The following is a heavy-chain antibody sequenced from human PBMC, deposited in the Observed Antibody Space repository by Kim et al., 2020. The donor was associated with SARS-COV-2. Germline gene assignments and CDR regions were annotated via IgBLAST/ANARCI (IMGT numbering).Heavy chain of an antibody. CDR2: ISYDGSNK. CDR3: ARDGGSSWYGYYYYGMDV. V-gene: IGHV3-30-3*01. CDR1: GFTFSSYA. Sequence: GGSRRLSCAASGFTFSSYAMHWVRQAPGKGLEWVAVISYDGSNKYYADSVKGRFTISRDNSKNTLYLQMNNLRAEDTAVYYCARDGGSSWYGYYYYGMDV. D-gene: IGHD6-13*01. J-gene: IGHJ6*01.